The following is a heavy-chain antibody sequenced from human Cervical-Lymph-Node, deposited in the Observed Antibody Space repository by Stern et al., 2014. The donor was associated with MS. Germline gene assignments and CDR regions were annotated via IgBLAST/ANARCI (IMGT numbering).Heavy chain of an antibody. J-gene: IGHJ4*02. Sequence: QLQLQESGPGLVKPSETLSLTCTVSGGSISSSSYYWGWIRQPPGKGLEWIGSIYYSGSTYYNPSLKSRVTISVDTSKNQFSLKLSSVTAADTAVYYCARQDSSGWGFDYWGQGTLVTVSS. CDR2: IYYSGST. D-gene: IGHD6-19*01. V-gene: IGHV4-39*01. CDR3: ARQDSSGWGFDY. CDR1: GGSISSSSYY.